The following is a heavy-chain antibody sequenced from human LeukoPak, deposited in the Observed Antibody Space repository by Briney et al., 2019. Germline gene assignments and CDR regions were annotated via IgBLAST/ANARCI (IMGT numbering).Heavy chain of an antibody. Sequence: PGRSLRLSCAASGFTFSSYGMHWVRQAPGKGLEWVAVISYDGSNKYYADSVKGRFTISRDNSKSTLYLQMNSLRAEDTAVYYCAKPGFDIWGQGTMVTVSS. V-gene: IGHV3-30*18. CDR2: ISYDGSNK. J-gene: IGHJ3*02. CDR1: GFTFSSYG. CDR3: AKPGFDI.